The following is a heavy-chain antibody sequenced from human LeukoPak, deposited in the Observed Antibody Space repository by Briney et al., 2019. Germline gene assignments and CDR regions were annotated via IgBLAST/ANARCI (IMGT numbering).Heavy chain of an antibody. CDR3: ARLSDYSGDY. CDR1: GYSFTNSW. Sequence: GESLKISCKGAGYSFTNSWIGWVRQMPGKGLEWMGIIYPGDSDARYSPSFQGQVTISADKSISTAYLQWSSLKASDTAMYYCARLSDYSGDYWGQGTLVTVSS. CDR2: IYPGDSDA. J-gene: IGHJ4*02. V-gene: IGHV5-51*01. D-gene: IGHD4-11*01.